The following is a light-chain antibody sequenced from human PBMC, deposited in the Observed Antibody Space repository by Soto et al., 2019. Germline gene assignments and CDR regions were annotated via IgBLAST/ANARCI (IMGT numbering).Light chain of an antibody. CDR3: QTWGTGIGV. CDR1: SGHSSYA. V-gene: IGLV4-69*01. J-gene: IGLJ3*02. Sequence: QLVLTQSPSASASPGASVKLTCTLSSGHSSYAIAWHQQQPEKGPRYLMKVNSDGSHSKGDGIPDRFSGSSSGAERYLTISSLQSEDEANYYCQTWGTGIGVFGGGTKLT. CDR2: VNSDGSH.